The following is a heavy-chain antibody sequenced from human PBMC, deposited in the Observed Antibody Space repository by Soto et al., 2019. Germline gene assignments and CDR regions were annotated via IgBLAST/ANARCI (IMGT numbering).Heavy chain of an antibody. CDR2: ISLSSSNI. V-gene: IGHV3-48*01. CDR1: GFSFNSYA. J-gene: IGHJ2*01. Sequence: PGGSLRLSCAGSGFSFNSYAMDWVRQAPGKGLEWVSYISLSSSNIHYADSVNGRFTISRDNAKNSLYLQMNSLRAEDTAVYYCARDPSRGNYWARYIDLWGRGTLVTVSS. CDR3: ARDPSRGNYWARYIDL. D-gene: IGHD1-26*01.